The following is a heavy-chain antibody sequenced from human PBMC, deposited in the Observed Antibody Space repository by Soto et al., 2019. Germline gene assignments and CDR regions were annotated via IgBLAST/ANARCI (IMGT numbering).Heavy chain of an antibody. D-gene: IGHD1-26*01. Sequence: QVQLVQAGTEVKKPGASVKVSCKASGDTFTSYGISWVRQAPGQGLEWMGWISVYNGNTNYAQKLQGRVTMTTDTSTSTAYMELRSLRSDETAVYYCARSKVGARMERYFDHWGQGTLVTVSS. CDR3: ARSKVGARMERYFDH. J-gene: IGHJ4*02. V-gene: IGHV1-18*01. CDR2: ISVYNGNT. CDR1: GDTFTSYG.